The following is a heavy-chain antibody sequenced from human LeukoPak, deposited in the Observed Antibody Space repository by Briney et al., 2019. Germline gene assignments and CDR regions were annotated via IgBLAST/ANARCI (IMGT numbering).Heavy chain of an antibody. V-gene: IGHV4-59*01. CDR2: IYSSGNT. CDR3: ARRHPYYYGSGTYSRED. J-gene: IGHJ4*02. Sequence: SETLSLTCTVSGGSISSCYWSWIRQPPGKGLEWIGYIYSSGNTNYNPSLKSRVTISVDTSKNQFSLRLTSVTAADTAVYYCARRHPYYYGSGTYSREDWGQGTLVTVSS. CDR1: GGSISSCY. D-gene: IGHD3-10*01.